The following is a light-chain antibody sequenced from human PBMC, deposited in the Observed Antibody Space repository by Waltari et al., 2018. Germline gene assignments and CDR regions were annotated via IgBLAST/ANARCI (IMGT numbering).Light chain of an antibody. J-gene: IGKJ5*01. CDR3: QQFYTTPMT. CDR2: WAS. V-gene: IGKV4-1*01. Sequence: DIVMTQSPDSLAVYLGERAAINCTSSQSVLYSSNNKNYVAGYQQKPGQPPKLPVDWASTRESGVPDRFSAGGSGTDFTLTISSLQAEDVAVYYCQQFYTTPMTFGQGTRLEIK. CDR1: QSVLYSSNNKNY.